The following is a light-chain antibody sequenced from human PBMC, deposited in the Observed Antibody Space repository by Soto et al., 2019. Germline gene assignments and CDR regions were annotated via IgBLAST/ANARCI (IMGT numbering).Light chain of an antibody. CDR2: KAS. CDR1: QSISSW. Sequence: DIQMTQSPSTLSASVGDRVTITCRASQSISSWLAWHQQKPGKAPKLLIYKASSLESGVPSRFSGSGSGTDFTFTISRLQPEDIATYYCQQYENLPTFGQGTRLEIK. CDR3: QQYENLPT. J-gene: IGKJ5*01. V-gene: IGKV1-5*03.